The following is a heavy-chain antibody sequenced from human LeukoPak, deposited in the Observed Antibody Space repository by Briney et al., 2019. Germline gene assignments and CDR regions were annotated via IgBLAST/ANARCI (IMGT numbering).Heavy chain of an antibody. Sequence: GGSLRLSCAASGFTFSSYSMNWVRQAPGKGLEWVSSISSSSSYIYYADSVKGRFTISRDNAKNSLYLQMNSLRAEDTAVYYCARIRGYCSSTSCFNDHWGQGTLVTVSS. CDR2: ISSSSSYI. J-gene: IGHJ4*02. CDR3: ARIRGYCSSTSCFNDH. D-gene: IGHD2-2*01. CDR1: GFTFSSYS. V-gene: IGHV3-21*01.